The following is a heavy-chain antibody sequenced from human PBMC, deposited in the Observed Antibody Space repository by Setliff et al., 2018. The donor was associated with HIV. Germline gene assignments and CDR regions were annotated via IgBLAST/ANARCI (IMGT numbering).Heavy chain of an antibody. J-gene: IGHJ3*02. CDR1: GYIFTDYA. V-gene: IGHV7-4-1*02. CDR3: ARKNAFDI. CDR2: IDTNTGNP. Sequence: ASVKVSCKASGYIFTDYALNWVRQAPGQGLEWVAWIDTNTGNPTYAQGFTGRFVFSLDTSVSTAYLQISSLKAEDTAVYYCARKNAFDIWGQGTMVTVSS.